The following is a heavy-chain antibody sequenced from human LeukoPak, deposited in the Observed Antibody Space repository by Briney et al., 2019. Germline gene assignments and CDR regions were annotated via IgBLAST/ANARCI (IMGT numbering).Heavy chain of an antibody. CDR2: ISSSSSYI. Sequence: VRSLRPSCAVSGFTFSSYSMNGVRQAPGQGREWVSSISSSSSYISYTASPKGRYTLSKYNAKNSLYLQMNSLRAEDTAVYYCAREPSMGQKSGDIWGQGTMVTVSS. V-gene: IGHV3-21*01. CDR1: GFTFSSYS. CDR3: AREPSMGQKSGDI. J-gene: IGHJ3*02. D-gene: IGHD2/OR15-2a*01.